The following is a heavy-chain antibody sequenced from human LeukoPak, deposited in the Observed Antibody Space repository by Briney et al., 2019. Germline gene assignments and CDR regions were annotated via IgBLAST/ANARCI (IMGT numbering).Heavy chain of an antibody. CDR2: IYTSGST. CDR3: ARGRLKGDWFDP. D-gene: IGHD3-16*01. J-gene: IGHJ5*02. V-gene: IGHV4-4*07. CDR1: GGSTSSYY. Sequence: SETLSLTCSVSGGSTSSYYWSWIRQPAGKGLEWIGRIYTSGSTNYNPSLKSRVTMSVDTSKNQFSLKLSSVTAADTAVYYCARGRLKGDWFDPWGQGTLVTVSS.